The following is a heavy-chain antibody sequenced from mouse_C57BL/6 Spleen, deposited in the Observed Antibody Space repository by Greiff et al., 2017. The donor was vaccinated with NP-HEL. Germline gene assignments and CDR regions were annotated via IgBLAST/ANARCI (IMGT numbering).Heavy chain of an antibody. CDR3: ASRTVVAPYAMDY. V-gene: IGHV1-53*01. Sequence: VQLQQSGTELVKPGASVKLSCKASGYTFTSYWMHWVKQRPGQGLEWIGNINPSNGGTNYNEKFKSKATLTVDKSSSTAYMQLSSLTSEDSAVYYCASRTVVAPYAMDYWGQGTSVTVSS. D-gene: IGHD1-1*01. CDR1: GYTFTSYW. CDR2: INPSNGGT. J-gene: IGHJ4*01.